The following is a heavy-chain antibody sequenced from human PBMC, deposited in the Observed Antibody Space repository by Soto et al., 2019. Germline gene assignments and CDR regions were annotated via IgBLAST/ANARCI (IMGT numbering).Heavy chain of an antibody. CDR2: ISSSSSYI. CDR3: ARESSGWHIDY. CDR1: GFTFSSYS. J-gene: IGHJ4*02. Sequence: GGSLRLSCSASGFTFSSYSMNWVRQAPGKGLEWVSSISSSSSYIYYADSVKGRFTISRDNAKNSLYLQMNSLRAEDTAVYYCARESSGWHIDYWGQGTLVTVSS. D-gene: IGHD6-19*01. V-gene: IGHV3-21*01.